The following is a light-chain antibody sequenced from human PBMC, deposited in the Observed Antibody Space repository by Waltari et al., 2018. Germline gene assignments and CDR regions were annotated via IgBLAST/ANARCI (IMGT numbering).Light chain of an antibody. V-gene: IGKV3-15*01. Sequence: ETVMTQSPATLSVSPGERTTLSCTTSPSIGSSLAWYQQKPGQAPRLLIHRASTRATGIPARCSGSGSETEFTLTISSLQSEDFAVYYCQQYNNWPPGTFGQGTKVEI. CDR3: QQYNNWPPGT. CDR2: RAS. J-gene: IGKJ1*01. CDR1: PSIGSS.